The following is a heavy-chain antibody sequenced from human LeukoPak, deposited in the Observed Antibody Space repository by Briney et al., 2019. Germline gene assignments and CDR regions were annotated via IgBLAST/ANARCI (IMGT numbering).Heavy chain of an antibody. CDR1: GGSFSGYY. Sequence: SETLSLTCAVYGGSFSGYYWSWIRQPPGKGLEWVGEINHSGSTNYNPSLKSRVTISVDTSKNQYSLKLSSVTAADTAVYYCAREAVVPAASRGLIDYWGQGTLVTVSS. J-gene: IGHJ4*02. D-gene: IGHD2-2*01. V-gene: IGHV4-34*01. CDR3: AREAVVPAASRGLIDY. CDR2: INHSGST.